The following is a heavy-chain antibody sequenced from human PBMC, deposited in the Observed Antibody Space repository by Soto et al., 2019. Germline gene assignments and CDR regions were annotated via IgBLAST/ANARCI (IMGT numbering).Heavy chain of an antibody. Sequence: QVQLQESGPGLVKPSQTLSLTCTVSGGSISSGGYYWNWIRQHPGKGLEWIGSIYYSGSAYYNPSLKSRVTISVDTSKNQFSLKLSSVTAADTAVYYCARGVAAGNWVDPWGQGTLVTVSS. J-gene: IGHJ5*02. V-gene: IGHV4-31*03. CDR2: IYYSGSA. CDR3: ARGVAAGNWVDP. D-gene: IGHD2-15*01. CDR1: GGSISSGGYY.